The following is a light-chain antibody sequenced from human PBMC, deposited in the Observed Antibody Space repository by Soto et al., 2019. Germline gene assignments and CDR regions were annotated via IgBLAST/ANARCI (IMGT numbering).Light chain of an antibody. CDR2: GAS. Sequence: EIVLTQSPGTLSLSPLEIGTRSFMASQSIGSSYLAWYQQKPGQAPRLLIYGASTRATGIPARFSGSGSGTEFTLTISSLQSEDFAVYYCHQYDNWPKTFGQGTRLEIK. CDR1: QSIGSSY. J-gene: IGKJ5*01. V-gene: IGKV3-15*01. CDR3: HQYDNWPKT.